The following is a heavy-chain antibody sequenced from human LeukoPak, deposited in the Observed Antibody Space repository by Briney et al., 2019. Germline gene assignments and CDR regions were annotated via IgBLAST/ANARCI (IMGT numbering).Heavy chain of an antibody. D-gene: IGHD1-26*01. V-gene: IGHV4-61*01. CDR1: GGSISAISGGPYY. J-gene: IGHJ4*02. CDR2: IYYSGST. CDR3: ARLASGSYGPHTPFDY. Sequence: SETLSLTCTVSGGSISAISGGPYYWSWIRQPPGKGLEWIGDIYYSGSTNYNPSLKSRVTISVDTSKNQFSLRLSSVTAADTAVYYSARLASGSYGPHTPFDYWGQGTLVTVSS.